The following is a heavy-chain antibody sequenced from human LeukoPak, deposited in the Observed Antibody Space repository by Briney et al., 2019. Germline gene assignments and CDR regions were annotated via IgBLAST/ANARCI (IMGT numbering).Heavy chain of an antibody. V-gene: IGHV4-61*01. Sequence: SETLSLTCTVSGGSFSSGSYYWSWIRQPPGTGLEWIGYIYYSGSTNYNPSLKSRVTISVDTSKNQFSLKLSSVTAADTAVYYCAGMVRGVKMDPWGQGTLVTVSS. CDR2: IYYSGST. CDR1: GGSFSSGSYY. D-gene: IGHD3-10*01. CDR3: AGMVRGVKMDP. J-gene: IGHJ5*02.